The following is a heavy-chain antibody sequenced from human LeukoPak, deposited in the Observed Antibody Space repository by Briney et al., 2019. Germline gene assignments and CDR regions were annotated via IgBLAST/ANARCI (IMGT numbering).Heavy chain of an antibody. Sequence: SETLSLTCTVSGGSISSYYWSWIRQPPGKGLEWIGYIYYSGSTNYNPSLKSRVTISVGTSKNQFSLKLSSVTAADTAVYYCAREARTFYGGPWYNWFDPWGQGTLVTVSS. J-gene: IGHJ5*02. CDR2: IYYSGST. CDR3: AREARTFYGGPWYNWFDP. V-gene: IGHV4-59*01. CDR1: GGSISSYY. D-gene: IGHD4-23*01.